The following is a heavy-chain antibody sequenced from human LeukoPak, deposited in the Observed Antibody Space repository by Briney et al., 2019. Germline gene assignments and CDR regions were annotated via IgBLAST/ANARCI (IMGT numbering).Heavy chain of an antibody. CDR1: GGSISSYY. J-gene: IGHJ4*02. D-gene: IGHD5-18*01. CDR2: IYYSGST. CDR3: ATRGYSYGFSHSYFDY. Sequence: SETLSLTCTVSGGSISSYYWSWIRQPPGKGLEWLGYIYYSGSTNYNPSLKSRVTISVDTSKNQFSLKLSSVTAADTAVYYCATRGYSYGFSHSYFDYWGQGTLVTVSS. V-gene: IGHV4-59*01.